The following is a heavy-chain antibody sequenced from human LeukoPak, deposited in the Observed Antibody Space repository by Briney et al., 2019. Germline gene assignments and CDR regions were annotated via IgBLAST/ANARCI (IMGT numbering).Heavy chain of an antibody. CDR2: IDWDDDK. V-gene: IGHV2-70*11. CDR1: GFSLSTSGMC. J-gene: IGHJ4*02. Sequence: SGPTLVNPTQTLTLTCTFSGFSLSTSGMCVSWVRQPPGKALEWLARIDWDDDKYYSTSLKTRLTISKDTSKNQVVLTMTNMDPVDTATYYCARDYYDSSGYRPFVYWGQGTLVTVSS. D-gene: IGHD3-22*01. CDR3: ARDYYDSSGYRPFVY.